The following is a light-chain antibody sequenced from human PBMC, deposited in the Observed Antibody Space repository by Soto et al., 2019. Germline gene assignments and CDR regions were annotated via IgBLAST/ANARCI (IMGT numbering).Light chain of an antibody. CDR1: QTVRNNY. V-gene: IGKV3-20*01. J-gene: IGKJ4*01. CDR2: DAS. Sequence: EFVLTQPPGTLALSAGEGATLSCRASQTVRNNYLAWYQQKPGQAPRLLIYDASSRATGIPDRFSGGGSGTDFTLTISRLEPEDFAVYYCQQFSSYPLTFGGGTKVDI. CDR3: QQFSSYPLT.